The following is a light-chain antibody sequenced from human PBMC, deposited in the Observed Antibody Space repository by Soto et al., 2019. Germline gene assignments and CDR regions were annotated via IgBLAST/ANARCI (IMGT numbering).Light chain of an antibody. J-gene: IGKJ1*01. V-gene: IGKV3-20*01. CDR1: HSVRNK. CDR2: GAS. Sequence: EIVLTQSPGTLSLSPGERATLSCGATHSVRNKLAWYQQRPGQPPNLLIFGASHRAPDIPDRFSGSGSGTDFTLTISRLEPEDFAVYYCQQYGGSVQTFGQGTKVDI. CDR3: QQYGGSVQT.